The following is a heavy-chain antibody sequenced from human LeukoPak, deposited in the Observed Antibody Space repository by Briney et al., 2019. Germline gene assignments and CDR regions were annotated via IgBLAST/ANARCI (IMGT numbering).Heavy chain of an antibody. D-gene: IGHD3-10*01. J-gene: IGHJ4*02. V-gene: IGHV5-51*01. CDR2: IYPGESDT. Sequence: GESLKISCKGSGYSFSSYWIGWGRQVPGKGLEWMGFIYPGESDTRYSPSFQGQVTISADKSISTAYLQWRSLKASDTAMYYCARNRGDNTFDYWGQGILVTVSS. CDR3: ARNRGDNTFDY. CDR1: GYSFSSYW.